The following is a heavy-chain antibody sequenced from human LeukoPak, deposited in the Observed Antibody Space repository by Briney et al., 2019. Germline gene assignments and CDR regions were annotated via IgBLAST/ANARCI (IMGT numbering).Heavy chain of an antibody. D-gene: IGHD3-10*01. V-gene: IGHV3-33*06. J-gene: IGHJ4*02. CDR2: IWYDGSNK. Sequence: GGSLRLSCAASGFTFSSYGMHWVRQAPGRGLEWVAVIWYDGSNKYYADSVKGRFTISRDNSKNTLYLQMNSLRADDTAIYYCAKVFFNSGSYDFWGQGTLVTVSS. CDR3: AKVFFNSGSYDF. CDR1: GFTFSSYG.